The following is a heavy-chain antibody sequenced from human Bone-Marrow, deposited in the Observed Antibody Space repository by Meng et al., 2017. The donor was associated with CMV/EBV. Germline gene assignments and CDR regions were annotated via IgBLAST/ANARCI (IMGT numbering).Heavy chain of an antibody. J-gene: IGHJ3*02. V-gene: IGHV4-39*07. D-gene: IGHD2-2*01. CDR3: AREVGIVVVPAAPLGAFDI. CDR2: ISYSGTT. Sequence: SETLSLTCTVSGGSISSSSYYWGWIRQPPGKGLEWIGTISYSGTTYYNPSLKSRVTISVDTSKNQFSLKLSSVTAADTAVYYCAREVGIVVVPAAPLGAFDIWGQGTMVTVSS. CDR1: GGSISSSSYY.